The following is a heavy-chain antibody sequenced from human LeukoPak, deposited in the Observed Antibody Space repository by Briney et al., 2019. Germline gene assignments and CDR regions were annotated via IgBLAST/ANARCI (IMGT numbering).Heavy chain of an antibody. Sequence: GGSLRLSCAASGLTFTNYAMNWVRQAPGKGLEFVSVISGSGTKTYYADSVKGRFTISRDNSKNTVYLQMNSLRVDDTAVYYCSKGHSDYGTGFDLWGRGTLVTVSS. CDR2: ISGSGTKT. J-gene: IGHJ4*02. V-gene: IGHV3-23*01. CDR1: GLTFTNYA. CDR3: SKGHSDYGTGFDL. D-gene: IGHD5-12*01.